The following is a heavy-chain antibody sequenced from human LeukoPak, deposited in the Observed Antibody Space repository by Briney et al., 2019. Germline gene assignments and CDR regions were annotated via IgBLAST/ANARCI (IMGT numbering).Heavy chain of an antibody. J-gene: IGHJ6*04. V-gene: IGHV4-34*01. CDR3: ATGHSSSWLDGYYYYGMDV. D-gene: IGHD6-13*01. CDR1: GGSFSGYY. CDR2: INHSGST. Sequence: SETLSLTCAVYGGSFSGYYWSWIRQPPGKGLEWIGEINHSGSTNYNPSLKSRVTISVDTSKNQFSLKLSSVTAADTAVYYCATGHSSSWLDGYYYYGMDVWGKGTTVTVSS.